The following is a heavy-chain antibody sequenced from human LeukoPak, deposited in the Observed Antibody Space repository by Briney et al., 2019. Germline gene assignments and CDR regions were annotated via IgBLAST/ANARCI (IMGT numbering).Heavy chain of an antibody. V-gene: IGHV3-53*04. Sequence: PGGSLTLSCAASGFTVSSNYMGWVRQAPGKGLEWVSVIYSGGSTYYADSVKGRFTISRQNSKNTLDLQMNSLRPEDTAVYYCARDGRYCIITSCYGYYGMDVWGQGTTVTDTS. CDR1: GFTVSSNY. CDR2: IYSGGST. CDR3: ARDGRYCIITSCYGYYGMDV. J-gene: IGHJ6*02. D-gene: IGHD2-2*01.